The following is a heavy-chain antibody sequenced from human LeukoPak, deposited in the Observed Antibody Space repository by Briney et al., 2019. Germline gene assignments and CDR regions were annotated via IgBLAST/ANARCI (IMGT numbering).Heavy chain of an antibody. D-gene: IGHD2-15*01. CDR2: IHYSGST. CDR1: GGSISSSSYY. CDR3: ARVRCSGGSCPYYYYYYYMDV. J-gene: IGHJ6*03. V-gene: IGHV4-39*07. Sequence: PSETLSLTCTVSGGSISSSSYYWAWIRQPPGTGLEWIGSIHYSGSTYYNPSLQSRVTISIDTSKNQFSLKLRFVTAADTAVYYCARVRCSGGSCPYYYYYYYMDVWGKGTTVTVSS.